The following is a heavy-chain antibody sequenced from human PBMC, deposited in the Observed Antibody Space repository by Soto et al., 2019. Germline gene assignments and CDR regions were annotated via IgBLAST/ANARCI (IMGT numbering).Heavy chain of an antibody. CDR3: ARGRSTSWFSDY. V-gene: IGHV1-8*01. CDR1: GYTFTSYD. Sequence: QVQLVQSGAEVKKPGASVKVSCKTSGYTFTSYDINWVRQATGHGLEWMGWMNPNSGNTGYAQNLQGRVTMTRNTSISTAYMDLSGLRSDDTAVYYCARGRSTSWFSDYWGQGTLVTVSS. CDR2: MNPNSGNT. J-gene: IGHJ4*02. D-gene: IGHD6-13*01.